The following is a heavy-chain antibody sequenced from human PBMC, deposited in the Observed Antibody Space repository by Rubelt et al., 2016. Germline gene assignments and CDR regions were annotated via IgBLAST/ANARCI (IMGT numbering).Heavy chain of an antibody. V-gene: IGHV1-18*01. CDR1: GGTFSSYA. CDR3: ARVILNYDILTGYYEGDAFDI. CDR2: ISAYSGNA. D-gene: IGHD3-9*01. J-gene: IGHJ3*02. Sequence: LVQSGAEVKKPGSSVKVSCKASGGTFSSYAISWVRQAPGQGLEWMGWISAYSGNANYAQKLQGRVTMTTDTSTSTAYMELRSLRSDDTAVYYCARVILNYDILTGYYEGDAFDIWGQGTMVTVSS.